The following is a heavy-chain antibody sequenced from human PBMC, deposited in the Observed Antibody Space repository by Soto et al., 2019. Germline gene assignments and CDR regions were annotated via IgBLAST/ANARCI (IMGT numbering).Heavy chain of an antibody. CDR3: AKDPNYDFWSGYSGSGWFDP. J-gene: IGHJ5*02. CDR2: ISGSSSNM. CDR1: GFTFSSYS. V-gene: IGHV3-21*01. D-gene: IGHD3-3*01. Sequence: GGSLRLSCAASGFTFSSYSMNWVRQTPGKGLEWVSSISGSSSNMYYADSVKGRFTISRDNAKNSLYLQMNSLRAEDTAVYYSAKDPNYDFWSGYSGSGWFDPWGQGTLVTVSS.